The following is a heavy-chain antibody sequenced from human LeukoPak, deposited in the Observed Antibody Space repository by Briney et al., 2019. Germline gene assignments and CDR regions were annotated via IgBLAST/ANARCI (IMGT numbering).Heavy chain of an antibody. CDR1: GFTFSSYS. D-gene: IGHD3-3*01. Sequence: GGSLRLSCAASGFTFSSYSMNWVRQAPGKGLEWVSYISSSSSTIYYADSVKGRFTISRDNAKNSLYLQMNSLRAEDTAVYYCARTFYDFWSGYRPDHDAFDIWGQGTMVTVSS. CDR2: ISSSSSTI. J-gene: IGHJ3*02. CDR3: ARTFYDFWSGYRPDHDAFDI. V-gene: IGHV3-48*01.